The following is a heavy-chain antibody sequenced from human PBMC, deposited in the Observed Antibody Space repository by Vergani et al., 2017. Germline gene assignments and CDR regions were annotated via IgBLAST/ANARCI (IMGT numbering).Heavy chain of an antibody. CDR3: ARRYYDFWSGYYRGWFDP. CDR1: GGSISSSSYY. D-gene: IGHD3-3*01. CDR2: IYYSGST. J-gene: IGHJ5*02. Sequence: QVQLQESGPGLVKPSGTLSLTCTVSGGSISSSSYYWGWIRQPPGKGLEWIGSIYYSGSTYYNPSLKSRVTISVDTSKNQFSLKLSSVTAADTAVYYCARRYYDFWSGYYRGWFDPWGQGTLVTVSS. V-gene: IGHV4-39*01.